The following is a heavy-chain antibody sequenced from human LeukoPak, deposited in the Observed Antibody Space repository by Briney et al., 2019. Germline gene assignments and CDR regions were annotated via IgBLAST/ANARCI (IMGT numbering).Heavy chain of an antibody. Sequence: ASVKVSCKASGYTFTGYYVHWVRQAPGQGLEWMGWINPNSGGTNYAQKFQGRVTMTRDTSISTAYMELSRLRSDDTAVYYCARYIAVAGRGDYWGQGTLVTVSS. CDR1: GYTFTGYY. CDR3: ARYIAVAGRGDY. J-gene: IGHJ4*02. D-gene: IGHD6-19*01. V-gene: IGHV1-2*02. CDR2: INPNSGGT.